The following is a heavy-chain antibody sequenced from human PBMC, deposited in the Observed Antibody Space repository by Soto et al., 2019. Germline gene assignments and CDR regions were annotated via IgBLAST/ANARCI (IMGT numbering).Heavy chain of an antibody. Sequence: PGESLKISCKASGYSFISYWIGWVSQIPGKGLEWMGVIYPGDSDTRYSPSFQGQVTISADKSISTAYLQWSSLKASDTAVYFCARHNEAVAATYWGQGTLVTVSS. J-gene: IGHJ4*02. V-gene: IGHV5-51*01. CDR2: IYPGDSDT. D-gene: IGHD6-19*01. CDR1: GYSFISYW. CDR3: ARHNEAVAATY.